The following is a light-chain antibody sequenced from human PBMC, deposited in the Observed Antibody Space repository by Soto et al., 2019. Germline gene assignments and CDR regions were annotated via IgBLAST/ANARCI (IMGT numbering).Light chain of an antibody. CDR1: SSDVGGYNY. CDR2: EVT. V-gene: IGLV2-8*01. CDR3: GSYAGGNTGV. Sequence: QSVLTQSPSASGSPGQSVTISCIGTSSDVGGYNYVSWYQHHPGKAPKLIIYEVTKRPSGVPDRFSGSRSGTTASLTVSGLQAEDEADYYCGSYAGGNTGVFVTGAKVTVL. J-gene: IGLJ1*01.